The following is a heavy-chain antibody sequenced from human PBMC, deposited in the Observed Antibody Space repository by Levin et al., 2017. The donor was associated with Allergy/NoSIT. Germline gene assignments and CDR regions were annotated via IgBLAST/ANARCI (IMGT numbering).Heavy chain of an antibody. J-gene: IGHJ6*02. Sequence: GSLRLSCTVSGGSMRTYYWSWIRQPAGKGLEWIGRVYPSGSTNYNPSLKSRLTMSIDTSKNQFSLKLRSVTAADTAVYYCARYAISTRYYGMDVWGQGTTVTVSS. V-gene: IGHV4-4*07. CDR2: VYPSGST. CDR3: ARYAISTRYYGMDV. CDR1: GGSMRTYY.